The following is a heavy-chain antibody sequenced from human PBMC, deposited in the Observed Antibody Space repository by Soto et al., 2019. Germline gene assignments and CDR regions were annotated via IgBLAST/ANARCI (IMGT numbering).Heavy chain of an antibody. V-gene: IGHV3-72*01. CDR1: GFTFSDHQ. CDR2: SRNKANSYTT. Sequence: EVQLVESGGCLVQPGGSLRLSCAASGFTFSDHQMDWVRQAPGKGLEWVGRSRNKANSYTTEYAASVKGRFTISRDDSKNSLYLQTNCLKIEDTAVYYCARVVGAPNWFDPWGLGTLVTVSS. D-gene: IGHD1-26*01. J-gene: IGHJ5*02. CDR3: ARVVGAPNWFDP.